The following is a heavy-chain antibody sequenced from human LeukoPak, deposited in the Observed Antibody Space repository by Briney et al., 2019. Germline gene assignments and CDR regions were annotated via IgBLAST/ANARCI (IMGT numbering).Heavy chain of an antibody. D-gene: IGHD4-17*01. CDR2: IYGDDNK. Sequence: SGPTLVKPTQTLTLTCTFSGFSLTTSGVVAGWVRQPPGKALEWVAFIYGDDNKRYSPSLKSRLTITKDTSKNQVVLTMTNVDPVDTATYYCVHRTTVTSFDYWGQGTLVTVSS. V-gene: IGHV2-5*02. J-gene: IGHJ4*02. CDR1: GFSLTTSGVV. CDR3: VHRTTVTSFDY.